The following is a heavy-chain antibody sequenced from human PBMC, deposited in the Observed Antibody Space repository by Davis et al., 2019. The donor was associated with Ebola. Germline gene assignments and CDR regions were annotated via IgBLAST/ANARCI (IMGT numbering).Heavy chain of an antibody. J-gene: IGHJ4*02. D-gene: IGHD2-21*01. Sequence: GESLKISCAASGFTVSSNYMSWVRQAPGKGLEWVSVIYSGGSTYYADSVKGRFTISRDNSKNTLYLQMNSLRAEDTAVYYCARARILAYCGGDCYSGYFDYWGQGTLVTVSS. CDR1: GFTVSSNY. CDR3: ARARILAYCGGDCYSGYFDY. CDR2: IYSGGST. V-gene: IGHV3-53*01.